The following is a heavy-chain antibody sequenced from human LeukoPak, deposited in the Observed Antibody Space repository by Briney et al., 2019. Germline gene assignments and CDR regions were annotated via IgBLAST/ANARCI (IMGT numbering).Heavy chain of an antibody. CDR3: ARLSADSSSSRGFDY. Sequence: PSETLSLTCTVSGASISSYYWTWIRQPAGKGLEWIGRIYTSGSINYNPSHKSRVAMSVDTSKNQFSLKLSSVTAADTAVYYCARLSADSSSSRGFDYWGQGTPVTVSS. V-gene: IGHV4-4*07. J-gene: IGHJ4*02. CDR2: IYTSGSI. CDR1: GASISSYY. D-gene: IGHD2-2*01.